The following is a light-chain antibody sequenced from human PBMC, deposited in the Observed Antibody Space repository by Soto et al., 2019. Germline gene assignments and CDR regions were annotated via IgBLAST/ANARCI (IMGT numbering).Light chain of an antibody. J-gene: IGKJ1*01. CDR3: HQYVASTRT. V-gene: IGKV3-20*01. Sequence: EIVLTQSPRTLSLSPGERATLSCRASQSIAGGYLAWYQHRPGQAPRLLISGTNRMAAGIPDRFSGSGSGTDFTLTISKLQPEDFAVYYCHQYVASTRTFGQGTKVEFK. CDR2: GTN. CDR1: QSIAGGY.